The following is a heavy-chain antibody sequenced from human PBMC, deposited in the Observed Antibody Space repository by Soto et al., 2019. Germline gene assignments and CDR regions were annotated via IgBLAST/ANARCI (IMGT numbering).Heavy chain of an antibody. Sequence: QVQLQESDAGLVKASQTLSLTCTVSGGSVSSGAYYWTWIRQRPGKGLEWIGYIYYSGRTYYSPSPKSRLSISLNTSKNQFSLRLRSLTAADPATYYCARARLRAVHAFDIWGQGIMVTVSA. V-gene: IGHV4-31*03. CDR2: IYYSGRT. D-gene: IGHD5-12*01. J-gene: IGHJ3*02. CDR1: GGSVSSGAYY. CDR3: ARARLRAVHAFDI.